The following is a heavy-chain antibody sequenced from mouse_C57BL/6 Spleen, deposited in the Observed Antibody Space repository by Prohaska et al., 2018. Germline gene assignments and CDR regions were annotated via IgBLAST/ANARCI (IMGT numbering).Heavy chain of an antibody. CDR2: INPNNGGT. J-gene: IGHJ1*03. D-gene: IGHD1-1*01. V-gene: IGHV1-26*01. CDR3: ASAYYYGSSYGWYFDV. Sequence: HGKSLEWIGDINPNNGGTSYNQKFKGKATLTVDKSSSTAYMELRSLTSEDSAVYYCASAYYYGSSYGWYFDVWGTGTTVTVSS.